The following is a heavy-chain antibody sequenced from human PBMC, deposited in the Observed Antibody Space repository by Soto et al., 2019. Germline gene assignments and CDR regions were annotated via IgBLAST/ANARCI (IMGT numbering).Heavy chain of an antibody. V-gene: IGHV3-66*01. J-gene: IGHJ4*02. CDR1: GFTVSDNF. CDR3: ARDRRGNYSDSNGHYVTEYYFDY. CDR2: LYSGGST. Sequence: PGGCLRRPCAASGFTVSDNFMSWVRQAPGKGREWVAVLYSGGSTYYGDSVKGRFTISRDNSRNTVYLQMNSLKAEDTAVYYCARDRRGNYSDSNGHYVTEYYFDYWGQGTLVTVSS. D-gene: IGHD3-22*01.